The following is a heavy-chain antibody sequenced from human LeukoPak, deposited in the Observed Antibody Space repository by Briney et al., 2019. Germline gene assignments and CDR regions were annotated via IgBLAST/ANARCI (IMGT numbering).Heavy chain of an antibody. Sequence: SETLPLTCAVYGGSFSGYYWSWIRRPPGKGLEWIGEINHSGSTNYNPSLKSRVTISVDTSKNQFSLKLSSVTAADTAVYYCARASKWLVNDYWGQGTLVTVSS. CDR2: INHSGST. V-gene: IGHV4-34*01. D-gene: IGHD6-19*01. J-gene: IGHJ4*02. CDR1: GGSFSGYY. CDR3: ARASKWLVNDY.